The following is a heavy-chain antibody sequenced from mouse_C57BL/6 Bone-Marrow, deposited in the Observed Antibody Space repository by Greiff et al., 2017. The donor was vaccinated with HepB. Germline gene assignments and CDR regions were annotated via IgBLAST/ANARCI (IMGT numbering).Heavy chain of an antibody. CDR1: GYAFSSSW. Sequence: VMLVESGPELVKPGASVKISCKASGYAFSSSWMNWVKQRPGKGLEWIGRIYPGDGDTNYNGKFKGKATLTADKSSSTAYMQLSSLTSEDSAVYFCARWLLRDYFDYWGQGTTLTVSS. J-gene: IGHJ2*01. CDR2: IYPGDGDT. D-gene: IGHD2-3*01. CDR3: ARWLLRDYFDY. V-gene: IGHV1-82*01.